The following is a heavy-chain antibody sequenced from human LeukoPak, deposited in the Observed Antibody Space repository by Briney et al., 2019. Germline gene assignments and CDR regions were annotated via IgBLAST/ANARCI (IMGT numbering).Heavy chain of an antibody. Sequence: SETLSLTCAVSGGSISSSNWWSWVRQPPGKGLEWIGSIYYSGSTYYNPSLKSRVTISVDTSKNQFSLKLSSVTAADTAVYYCATLSWYYFDYWGQGTLVTVSS. CDR1: GGSISSSNW. D-gene: IGHD6-13*01. CDR2: IYYSGST. CDR3: ATLSWYYFDY. J-gene: IGHJ4*02. V-gene: IGHV4-4*02.